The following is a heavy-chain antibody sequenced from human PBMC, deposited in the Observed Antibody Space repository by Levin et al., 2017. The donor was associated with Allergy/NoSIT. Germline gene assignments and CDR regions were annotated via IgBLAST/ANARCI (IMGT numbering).Heavy chain of an antibody. D-gene: IGHD6-19*01. Sequence: PGGSLRLSCAASGFTFSTYGMHWVRQAPGKGLEWVSVISYDGSNKYYADSVKGRFTISRDNSENTLSLQMNGLRVEDTAVYYCAKNPHQGSVVAGMDHWGQGTLVIVSS. J-gene: IGHJ4*02. CDR2: ISYDGSNK. V-gene: IGHV3-30*18. CDR1: GFTFSTYG. CDR3: AKNPHQGSVVAGMDH.